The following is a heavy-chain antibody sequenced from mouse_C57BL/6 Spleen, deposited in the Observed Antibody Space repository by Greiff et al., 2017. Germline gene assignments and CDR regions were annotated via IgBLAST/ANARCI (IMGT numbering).Heavy chain of an antibody. D-gene: IGHD2-5*01. CDR2: INPSSGYT. V-gene: IGHV1-7*01. CDR3: ARDYSNYGFAY. CDR1: GYTFTGYW. J-gene: IGHJ3*01. Sequence: QVQLKESGAELAKPGASVKLSCKASGYTFTGYWMHWVKQRPGQGLEWIGYINPSSGYTKYNQKFKDKATLTADKSSSTAYMQLSSLTYEDSAVYYCARDYSNYGFAYWGQGTLVTVSA.